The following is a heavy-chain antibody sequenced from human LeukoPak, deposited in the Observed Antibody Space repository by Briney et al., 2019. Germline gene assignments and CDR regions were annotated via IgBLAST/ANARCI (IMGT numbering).Heavy chain of an antibody. CDR3: AGGGTTVTYDY. J-gene: IGHJ4*02. CDR2: IYYSGST. Sequence: PSETLSLTCTVSGGSLSSYYWSWLRQPPGKGLEWIGYIYYSGSTNYNPSLKSRVTKSVDTSKNQFSLKLSSVTAADTAVYYCAGGGTTVTYDYWGQGTLVTVSS. CDR1: GGSLSSYY. V-gene: IGHV4-59*01. D-gene: IGHD4-17*01.